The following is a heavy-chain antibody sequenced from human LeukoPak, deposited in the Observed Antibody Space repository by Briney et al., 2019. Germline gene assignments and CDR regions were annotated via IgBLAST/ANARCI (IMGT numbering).Heavy chain of an antibody. CDR2: ISAYNGNT. J-gene: IGHJ4*02. CDR3: ARLPHPYSSGWPIDY. CDR1: GYTFTSYG. Sequence: ASVKVSCKASGYTFTSYGISWVRQAPGQGLEWVGWISAYNGNTNYAQKLQGRVTMTTDTSTSTAYMELRSLRSDDTAVYYCARLPHPYSSGWPIDYWGQGTLVTVSS. D-gene: IGHD6-19*01. V-gene: IGHV1-18*01.